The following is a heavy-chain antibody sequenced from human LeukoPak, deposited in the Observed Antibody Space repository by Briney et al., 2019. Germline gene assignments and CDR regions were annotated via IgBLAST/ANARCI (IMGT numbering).Heavy chain of an antibody. CDR2: IYYSGST. J-gene: IGHJ4*02. V-gene: IGHV4-59*01. CDR3: ARGVGATAN. D-gene: IGHD1-26*01. Sequence: SETLSLTCTVSGGAISSYYWSWIRQPPGKGLEWIGYIYYSGSTNYNPSLKSRVTISVDTSKNQFSLKLSSVTAADTAVYYCARGVGATANWGQGTLVTVSS. CDR1: GGAISSYY.